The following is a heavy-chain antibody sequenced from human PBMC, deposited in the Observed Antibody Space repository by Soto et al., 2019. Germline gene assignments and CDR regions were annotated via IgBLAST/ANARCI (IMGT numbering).Heavy chain of an antibody. J-gene: IGHJ6*02. Sequence: SETLSLTCTVSGGSISSGGYYWSWIRQHPGKGLEWIGYIYYSGSTYYNPSLKSRVTISVDTSKNQFSLKLSSVTAADTAVYYCARDKGMNYYHSSGYPYYYYYGMDVWGQGTTVTVSS. CDR3: ARDKGMNYYHSSGYPYYYYYGMDV. V-gene: IGHV4-31*03. CDR1: GGSISSGGYY. D-gene: IGHD3-22*01. CDR2: IYYSGST.